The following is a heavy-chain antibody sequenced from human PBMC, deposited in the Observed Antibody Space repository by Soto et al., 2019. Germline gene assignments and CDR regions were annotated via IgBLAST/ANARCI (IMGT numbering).Heavy chain of an antibody. D-gene: IGHD3-22*01. CDR3: ARGWGEDSSDYFYAY. Sequence: QVQLVQSGAEVRKPGSSGKVSCKASGGTFSRLAISWVRQAPGQGLEWMGGIIPIFGTPNHAQKFQGRLTITADEATSTVHMELSSLRSEDTVIYYCARGWGEDSSDYFYAYWGQGTLVIVS. CDR1: GGTFSRLA. J-gene: IGHJ4*02. V-gene: IGHV1-69*01. CDR2: IIPIFGTP.